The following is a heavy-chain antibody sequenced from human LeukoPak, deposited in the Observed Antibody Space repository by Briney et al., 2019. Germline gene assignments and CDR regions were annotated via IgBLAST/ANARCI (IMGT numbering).Heavy chain of an antibody. CDR2: ISYSSNYI. J-gene: IGHJ4*02. V-gene: IGHV3-21*01. CDR1: GFTFSSYS. D-gene: IGHD1-7*01. CDR3: ARRFSTENYSALDC. Sequence: GGSLRLSCAASGFTFSSYSMNWVRQAPGRGLEWVSSISYSSNYIYYADSVKGRFTISRDNARKSLFLQMSSLRAEDTAVYYCARRFSTENYSALDCWGQGTLVTVSS.